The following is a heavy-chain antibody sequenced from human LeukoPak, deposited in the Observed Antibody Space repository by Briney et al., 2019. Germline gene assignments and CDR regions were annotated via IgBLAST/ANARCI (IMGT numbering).Heavy chain of an antibody. D-gene: IGHD1-14*01. V-gene: IGHV3-53*01. J-gene: IGHJ4*02. CDR1: GFTVSSNY. Sequence: PGGSLGLSCAASGFTVSSNYMIWVRQAPGKGLEWVSVIYSGGSTYYADSVKGRFTISRDNSKNTLYLQMHSLRGEDTAMYYCAKTVGVNFFDYWGQGTLVTVSS. CDR2: IYSGGST. CDR3: AKTVGVNFFDY.